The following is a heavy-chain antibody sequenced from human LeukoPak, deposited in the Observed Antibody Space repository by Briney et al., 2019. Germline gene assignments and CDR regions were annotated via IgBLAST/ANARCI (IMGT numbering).Heavy chain of an antibody. J-gene: IGHJ1*01. Sequence: GGSLRLSCAASGFTFSGYWMHWVRQAPGKGLVWVSRVNNDGGSTSYPDSVKGRFTISRDNAKNTLYLQMNSLRAEDTAVYYCVRDSGSSYGYYFLHWGQGTLVTVSS. CDR2: VNNDGGST. D-gene: IGHD1-26*01. V-gene: IGHV3-74*01. CDR1: GFTFSGYW. CDR3: VRDSGSSYGYYFLH.